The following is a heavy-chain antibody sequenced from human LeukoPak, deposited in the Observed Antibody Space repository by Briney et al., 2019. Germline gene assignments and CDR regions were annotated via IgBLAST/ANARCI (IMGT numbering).Heavy chain of an antibody. CDR2: ITGSSSYT. V-gene: IGHV3-11*05. CDR1: GFTFSDYY. J-gene: IGHJ6*02. Sequence: GGSLRLSRTASGFTFSDYYMSWIRQAPGMGLEWVSYITGSSSYTNYADSVKGRFTISRDNTKNSLYLQMNSLRAEDTAVYYCGRANYGMDVWGLGTTVTVSS. CDR3: GRANYGMDV.